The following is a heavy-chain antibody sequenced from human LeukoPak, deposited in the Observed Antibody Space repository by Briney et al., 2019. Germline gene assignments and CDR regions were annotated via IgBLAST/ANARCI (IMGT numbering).Heavy chain of an antibody. Sequence: GGSLRLSCAASGFTFDDYAMHWVRQAPGKGLEWVSGISWNSGSIGYADSVKGRFTISRDNSKNTLYLQMNSLRAEDTAVYYCAKSHYYDSSGWADYWGQGTLVTVSS. D-gene: IGHD3-22*01. CDR2: ISWNSGSI. V-gene: IGHV3-9*01. J-gene: IGHJ4*02. CDR1: GFTFDDYA. CDR3: AKSHYYDSSGWADY.